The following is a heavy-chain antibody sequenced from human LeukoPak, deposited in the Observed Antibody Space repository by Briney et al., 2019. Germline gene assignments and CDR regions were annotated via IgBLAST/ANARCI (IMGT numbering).Heavy chain of an antibody. CDR2: IKSKTDGGTT. CDR3: TASIVGATIDY. V-gene: IGHV3-15*01. J-gene: IGHJ4*02. Sequence: GGSLRLSCAASGFTFSDYYMSWIRQAPGKGLEWVGRIKSKTDGGTTDYAAPVKGRFTISRDDSKNTLYLQMNSLKTEDTAVYYCTASIVGATIDYWGQGTLVTVSS. D-gene: IGHD1-26*01. CDR1: GFTFSDYY.